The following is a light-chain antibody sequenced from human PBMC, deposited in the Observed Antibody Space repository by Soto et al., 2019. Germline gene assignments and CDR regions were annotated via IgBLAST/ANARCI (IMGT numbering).Light chain of an antibody. CDR1: QSVSSY. V-gene: IGKV3-15*01. Sequence: EIVLTQFPATLSLSPGERATLSCRASQSVSSYLAWYQQKPGQAPRLLIYDVSTRATGVPARFSGSGSGTEFTLSISSLQSEDFAVYYCQQYSKWPITFGQGTRLEIK. CDR3: QQYSKWPIT. CDR2: DVS. J-gene: IGKJ5*01.